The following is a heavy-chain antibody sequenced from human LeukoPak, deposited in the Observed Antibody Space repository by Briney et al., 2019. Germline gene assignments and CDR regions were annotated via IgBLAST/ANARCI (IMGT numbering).Heavy chain of an antibody. D-gene: IGHD2-15*01. CDR1: AFIFSGHW. J-gene: IGHJ4*02. CDR3: ARDDIVVAIGGMDY. CDR2: IWYDGSNK. Sequence: GGSLRLPCEGSAFIFSGHWMNWVRQAPGKGLEWVAVIWYDGSNKYYADSVKGRFTISRDNSKNTLYLQMNSLRAEDTAVYYCARDDIVVAIGGMDYWGQGTLVTVSS. V-gene: IGHV3-33*08.